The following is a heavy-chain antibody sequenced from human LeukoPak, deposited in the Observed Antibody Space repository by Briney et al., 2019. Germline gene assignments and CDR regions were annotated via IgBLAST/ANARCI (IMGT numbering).Heavy chain of an antibody. Sequence: PGGFLRLSCAASGFTVSSNYMSWVRQAPGKGLEWVSVIYSGGSTYYADSVKGRFTISRDNSKNTLYLQMNSLRAEDTAVYYCARDPSPYGGRDYYYYYGMDVWGQGTTVTVSS. CDR1: GFTVSSNY. D-gene: IGHD1-26*01. CDR2: IYSGGST. CDR3: ARDPSPYGGRDYYYYYGMDV. J-gene: IGHJ6*02. V-gene: IGHV3-53*01.